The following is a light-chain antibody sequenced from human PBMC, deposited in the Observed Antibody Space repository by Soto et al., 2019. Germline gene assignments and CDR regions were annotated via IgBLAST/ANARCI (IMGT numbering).Light chain of an antibody. Sequence: QSVLTQPPSVSGAPGQRVTISCTGSSSNIGAGYDVHWYQQLPGTAPKVLIFGNSNRPSGVPDRFSGSKSGTSASLAITGLQSEDEADYHCQSYDRSLSGSVFGTGTKLTVL. V-gene: IGLV1-40*01. CDR2: GNS. CDR1: SSNIGAGYD. J-gene: IGLJ1*01. CDR3: QSYDRSLSGSV.